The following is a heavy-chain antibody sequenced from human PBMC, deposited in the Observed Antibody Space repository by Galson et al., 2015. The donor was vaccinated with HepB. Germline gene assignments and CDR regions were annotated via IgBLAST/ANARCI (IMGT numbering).Heavy chain of an antibody. CDR3: VRDVGSLFDY. V-gene: IGHV6-1*01. Sequence: CAISGDSVSSNIVAWNWIRQSPSRGLEWLGRSYYRSKWYIDYALSVKSRVIINPDTSKNQVSLQMNSVTPEDTAVYYCVRDVGSLFDYWDQGTLVTVSS. D-gene: IGHD1-26*01. CDR1: GDSVSSNIVA. J-gene: IGHJ4*02. CDR2: SYYRSKWYI.